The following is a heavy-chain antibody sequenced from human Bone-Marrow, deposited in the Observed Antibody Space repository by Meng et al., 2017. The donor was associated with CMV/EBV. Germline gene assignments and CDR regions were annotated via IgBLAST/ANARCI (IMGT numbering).Heavy chain of an antibody. J-gene: IGHJ5*02. CDR3: TRESAQPSVYWFDP. V-gene: IGHV3-49*04. Sequence: GGSLRLFCTASGFTFGDYAMSWVRQAPGKGLEWVGFIRSKAYGGTTEYAASVKGRFTISRDDSKSIAYLQMNSLKTEDTAVYYCTRESAQPSVYWFDPWGQGTLVTVSS. CDR2: IRSKAYGGTT. CDR1: GFTFGDYA. D-gene: IGHD1-1*01.